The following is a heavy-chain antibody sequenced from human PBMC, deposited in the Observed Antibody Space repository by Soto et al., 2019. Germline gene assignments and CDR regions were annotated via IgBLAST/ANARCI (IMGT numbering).Heavy chain of an antibody. CDR3: AREGSSWYYYYYGMDV. V-gene: IGHV3-7*04. J-gene: IGHJ6*02. D-gene: IGHD6-13*01. CDR2: IKQDGSEK. CDR1: GFTVSSYW. Sequence: GGSLRLSCAASGFTVSSYWMSWVRQAPGKGLEWVANIKQDGSEKYYVDSVKGRFTISRDNAKNSLYLQMNSLRAEDTAVYYCAREGSSWYYYYYGMDVWGQGTTVTVSS.